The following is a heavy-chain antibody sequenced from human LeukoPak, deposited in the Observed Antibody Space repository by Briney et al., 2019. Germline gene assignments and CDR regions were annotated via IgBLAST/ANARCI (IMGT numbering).Heavy chain of an antibody. Sequence: GGSLRLSCAASGFTFSSYSMNWVRQAPGKGLEWVSSISSSSSYIYYADSVKGRFTISRDNAKNSLYLQMNSLRAEDTAVYYCARVDTAMAGAFDIWGQGTMVTVSS. CDR2: ISSSSSYI. CDR1: GFTFSSYS. CDR3: ARVDTAMAGAFDI. J-gene: IGHJ3*02. V-gene: IGHV3-21*01. D-gene: IGHD5-18*01.